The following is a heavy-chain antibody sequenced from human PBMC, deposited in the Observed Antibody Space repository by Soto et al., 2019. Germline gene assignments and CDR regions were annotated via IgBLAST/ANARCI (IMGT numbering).Heavy chain of an antibody. J-gene: IGHJ4*02. D-gene: IGHD3-3*01. CDR2: ISSSSSTI. CDR1: GFTFSSYS. Sequence: GGSLRLSCAASGFTFSSYSMNWVRQAPGKGLEWVSYISSSSSTIYYADSVKGRLTISRDNAKNSLYLQMNSLRDEDTAVYYCARVDDFWSGPIPVGYYFDYWGQGTLVTVSS. V-gene: IGHV3-48*02. CDR3: ARVDDFWSGPIPVGYYFDY.